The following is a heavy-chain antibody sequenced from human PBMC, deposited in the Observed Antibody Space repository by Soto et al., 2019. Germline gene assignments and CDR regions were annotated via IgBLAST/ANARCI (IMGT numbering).Heavy chain of an antibody. CDR1: GFTFSSYA. D-gene: IGHD4-4*01. Sequence: GGSLRLSCAASGFTFSSYAMHWVRQAPGKGLEWVAVISYDGSNKYYADSVKGRFTISRDNSKNTLYLQMNSLRAEDTAVYYCARAGTVATASHLDYWGQGTLVTVSS. CDR3: ARAGTVATASHLDY. J-gene: IGHJ4*02. V-gene: IGHV3-30-3*01. CDR2: ISYDGSNK.